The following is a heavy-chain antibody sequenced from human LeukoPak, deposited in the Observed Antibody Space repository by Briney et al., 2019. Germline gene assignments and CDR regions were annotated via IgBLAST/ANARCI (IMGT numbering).Heavy chain of an antibody. J-gene: IGHJ4*02. CDR3: ARDRWFGERGWDY. Sequence: PGGSLRLSCAASGFTFSDYYMSWIRQAPGKGLEWVSYISSSGSTIYYADSVKGRFTISRDNAKNSLYLQMNSLRAEDTALYYCARDRWFGERGWDYWGQGTLVTVSS. CDR2: ISSSGSTI. D-gene: IGHD3-10*01. V-gene: IGHV3-11*01. CDR1: GFTFSDYY.